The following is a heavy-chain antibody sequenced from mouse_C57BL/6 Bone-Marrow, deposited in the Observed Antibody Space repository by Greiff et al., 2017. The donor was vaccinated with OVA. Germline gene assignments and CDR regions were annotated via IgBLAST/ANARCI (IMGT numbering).Heavy chain of an antibody. V-gene: IGHV1-50*01. Sequence: QVQLQQPGAELVKPGASVKLSCKASGYTFTSYWMQWVKQRPGQGLEWIGEIDPSDSYTNYNQKFKGKATLTVDTSSSTAYMQLSSLTSEDSAVYYCARDYDYERALFAYWGQGTLVTVSA. CDR2: IDPSDSYT. CDR1: GYTFTSYW. D-gene: IGHD2-4*01. J-gene: IGHJ3*01. CDR3: ARDYDYERALFAY.